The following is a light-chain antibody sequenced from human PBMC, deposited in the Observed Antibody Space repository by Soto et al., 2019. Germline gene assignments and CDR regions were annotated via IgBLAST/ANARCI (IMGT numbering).Light chain of an antibody. CDR2: QGS. J-gene: IGLJ1*01. V-gene: IGLV2-23*01. CDR1: SSDVGKYNL. CDR3: CAYATSYTYV. Sequence: QSVLTQPASVSGSPGQSITISCTGTSSDVGKYNLVSWYQHHPGKAPKVMILQGSKRPSGVSNRFSGSKFGNTASLTISGLQAEDEADYYCCAYATSYTYVFGTGTKVTVL.